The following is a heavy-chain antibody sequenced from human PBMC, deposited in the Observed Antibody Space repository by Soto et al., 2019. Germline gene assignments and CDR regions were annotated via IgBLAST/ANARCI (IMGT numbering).Heavy chain of an antibody. V-gene: IGHV4-34*01. D-gene: IGHD2-8*02. CDR2: INHSGST. CDR3: ARDKITGLFDY. J-gene: IGHJ4*02. Sequence: SETLSLTCAAYGGSFSGYYWTWIRQPPGTGLEWIGEINHSGSTNYNPSLKSRVTISVDTSKNQFSLKLTTVTAADTAVYYCARDKITGLFDYWGQGTLVTVSS. CDR1: GGSFSGYY.